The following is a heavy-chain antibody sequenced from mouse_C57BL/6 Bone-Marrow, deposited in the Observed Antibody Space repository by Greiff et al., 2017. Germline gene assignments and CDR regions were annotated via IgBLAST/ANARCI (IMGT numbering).Heavy chain of an antibody. J-gene: IGHJ1*03. CDR1: GYAFTNYL. CDR2: INPGSGGT. CDR3: ASIYYYGSSYPYWYFDV. V-gene: IGHV1-54*01. Sequence: VQLQQSGAELVRPGTSVKVSCKASGYAFTNYLIEWVKQRPGQGLEWIGVINPGSGGTNYTEKFKGKATLTADKSSSTAYMQLSSLTSEGSAVYFCASIYYYGSSYPYWYFDVWGTGTTVTVSS. D-gene: IGHD1-1*01.